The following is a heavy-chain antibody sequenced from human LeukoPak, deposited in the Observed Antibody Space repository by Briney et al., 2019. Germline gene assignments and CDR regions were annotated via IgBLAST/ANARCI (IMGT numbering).Heavy chain of an antibody. CDR3: AKDAGITGTTGYFDY. V-gene: IGHV3-23*01. CDR2: ISGSGGST. D-gene: IGHD1-7*01. Sequence: PGGSLRLSCAASGFTFRNASMSWVRQAPGKGLEWVSAISGSGGSTYYADSVKGRFTISRDNSKNTLYLQMNSLRAEDTAVYYCAKDAGITGTTGYFDYWGQGTLVTVSS. CDR1: GFTFRNAS. J-gene: IGHJ4*02.